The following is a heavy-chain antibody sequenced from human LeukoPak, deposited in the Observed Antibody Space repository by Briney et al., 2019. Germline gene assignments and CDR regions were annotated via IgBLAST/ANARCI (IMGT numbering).Heavy chain of an antibody. D-gene: IGHD2-2*01. CDR2: INPKNAAT. Sequence: GALVKVSCKASGYTFTGHYIHWVRQAPGQGLEWMGWINPKNAATNYAQKFQGRVTMTRDTSTGTVYMEVNALRSDDTAVYYCARDCSSTSCRYYYYYYMDVWGKGTTFTVSS. V-gene: IGHV1-2*02. CDR1: GYTFTGHY. CDR3: ARDCSSTSCRYYYYYYMDV. J-gene: IGHJ6*03.